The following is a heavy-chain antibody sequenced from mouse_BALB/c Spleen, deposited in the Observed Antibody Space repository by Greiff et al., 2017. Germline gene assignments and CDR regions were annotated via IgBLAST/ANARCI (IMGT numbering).Heavy chain of an antibody. CDR3: ARRDDYDAWFAY. Sequence: EVKLQESGGGLVKPGGSLKLSCAASGFTFSSYAMSWVRQTPEKRLEWVASISSGGSTYYPDSVKGRFTISRDNARNILYLQMSSLRSEDTAMYYCARRDDYDAWFAYWGQGTLVSVSA. CDR2: ISSGGST. CDR1: GFTFSSYA. J-gene: IGHJ3*01. D-gene: IGHD2-4*01. V-gene: IGHV5-6-5*01.